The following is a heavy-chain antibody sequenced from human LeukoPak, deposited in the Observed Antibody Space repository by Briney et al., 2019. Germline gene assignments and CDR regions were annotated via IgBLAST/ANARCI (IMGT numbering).Heavy chain of an antibody. CDR2: IGGSGSGGKT. J-gene: IGHJ6*02. D-gene: IGHD2-15*01. CDR3: AKDRAPVVVAAKGYYYYYGMDV. V-gene: IGHV3-23*01. CDR1: GFTFSSYV. Sequence: GGSLRLSCAASGFTFSSYVISWVRQAPGKGLERISSIGGSGSGGKTYYADSVKGRFTISRDNSKNTLYLQMNSLRAEDTAVYYCAKDRAPVVVAAKGYYYYYGMDVWGQGTTVTVSS.